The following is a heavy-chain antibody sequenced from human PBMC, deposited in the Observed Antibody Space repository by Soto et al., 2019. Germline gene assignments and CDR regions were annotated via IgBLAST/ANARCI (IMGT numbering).Heavy chain of an antibody. CDR3: AGGMAGLDV. CDR1: GLSFNIYW. Sequence: DVQLVESGGGVVQPGGSLRLSCAASGLSFNIYWMHWVRQVPGKGLVWLARINSDGSHTIYVDSVKGRFTISRDNAKNTVVRQMDSVRDEDTGVYYCAGGMAGLDVWGQGTTVTVSS. V-gene: IGHV3-74*01. J-gene: IGHJ6*02. CDR2: INSDGSHT.